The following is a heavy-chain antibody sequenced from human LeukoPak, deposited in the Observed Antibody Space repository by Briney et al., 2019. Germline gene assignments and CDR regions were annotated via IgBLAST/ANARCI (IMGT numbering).Heavy chain of an antibody. V-gene: IGHV3-9*01. CDR3: AKGYRKGRWLPLDY. D-gene: IGHD5-24*01. J-gene: IGHJ4*02. Sequence: GGSLRLSCAASGFTFDDYAMHWVRHAPGKGLEWVSSISWNSGSIGYADSVKGRFTISRDNAKNSLYVQMNSLRAEDTALYYCAKGYRKGRWLPLDYWGQGTLVTVSS. CDR1: GFTFDDYA. CDR2: ISWNSGSI.